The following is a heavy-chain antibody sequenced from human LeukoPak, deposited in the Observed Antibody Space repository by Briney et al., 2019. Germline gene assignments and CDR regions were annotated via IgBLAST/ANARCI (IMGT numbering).Heavy chain of an antibody. J-gene: IGHJ4*02. CDR3: ARGIGYGGKAFDY. V-gene: IGHV3-21*01. Sequence: GGSLRLSCAASGFTFSSYSMNWVRQAPGKGLEWVSSISSSSSYIYYADSVKGRFTISRDNAKNSLYLQMNSLRAEDTAVYYCARGIGYGGKAFDYWGQGTLVTVSS. CDR2: ISSSSSYI. D-gene: IGHD4-23*01. CDR1: GFTFSSYS.